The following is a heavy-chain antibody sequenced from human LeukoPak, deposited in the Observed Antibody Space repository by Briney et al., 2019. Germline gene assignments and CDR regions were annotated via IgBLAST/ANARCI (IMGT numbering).Heavy chain of an antibody. J-gene: IGHJ4*02. V-gene: IGHV4-59*01. D-gene: IGHD3-10*01. CDR3: ARGYYGSGTPTFDY. Sequence: SETLSLTCTVSGGSISSYYWSWIRQPPGKGLEWIGYIYYSGSTNYNPSLKSRVTISVDTSKNQFSLKLSSVTAADTAVYYCARGYYGSGTPTFDYWGQGTLVTVSS. CDR1: GGSISSYY. CDR2: IYYSGST.